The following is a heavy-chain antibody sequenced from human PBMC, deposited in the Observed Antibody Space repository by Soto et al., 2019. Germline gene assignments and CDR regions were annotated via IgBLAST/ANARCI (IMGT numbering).Heavy chain of an antibody. CDR2: ISYDGSNK. CDR3: AKDHYSSGWYYFDY. D-gene: IGHD6-19*01. Sequence: GGSLRLSCAASGFTFSSYGMHWVRQAPGKGLEWVAVISYDGSNKYYADSVKGRFTISRDNSKNTLYLQMNSLRAEDTAVYYCAKDHYSSGWYYFDYWGQGTLVTVSS. V-gene: IGHV3-30*18. J-gene: IGHJ4*02. CDR1: GFTFSSYG.